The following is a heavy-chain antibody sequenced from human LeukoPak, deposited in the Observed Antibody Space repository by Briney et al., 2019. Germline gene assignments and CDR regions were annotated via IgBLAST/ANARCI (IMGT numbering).Heavy chain of an antibody. CDR2: IRYDGSNK. V-gene: IGHV3-33*01. Sequence: QPGRSLRLSCAASGFTFSSYGMHWVRQAPGKGLEWVAVIRYDGSNKYYADSVKGRFTISRDNSKNTLYLQMNSLRAEDTAVYYCARAGHIRRGSPFLDWGQGTLVTVSS. CDR1: GFTFSSYG. CDR3: ARAGHIRRGSPFLD. D-gene: IGHD1-26*01. J-gene: IGHJ4*02.